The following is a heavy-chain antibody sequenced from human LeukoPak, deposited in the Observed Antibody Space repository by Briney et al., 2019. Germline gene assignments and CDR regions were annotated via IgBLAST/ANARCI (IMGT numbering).Heavy chain of an antibody. Sequence: PGGSLRLSCAASGFTFSSYGMHWVRQAPGKGLEWVANIKQDGSEKYYVDSVKGRFTISRDNAKNSLYLQMNSLRAEDTAVYYCARARGSDYWGQGTLVTVSS. CDR3: ARARGSDY. D-gene: IGHD5-12*01. CDR2: IKQDGSEK. CDR1: GFTFSSYG. V-gene: IGHV3-7*01. J-gene: IGHJ4*02.